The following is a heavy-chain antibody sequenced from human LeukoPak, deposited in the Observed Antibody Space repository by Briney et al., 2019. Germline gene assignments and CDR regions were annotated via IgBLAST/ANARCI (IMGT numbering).Heavy chain of an antibody. D-gene: IGHD6-13*01. J-gene: IGHJ4*02. Sequence: KPGGSLRLSCAASGFTFSSYSMNWVRQAPGKGLEWVSSLSSSSSYTYYADSVKGRFTISRDSAKNSLYLQMNSLRAEDTAVYYCARGPYSSNWYVDYWGQGTLVTVAS. CDR2: LSSSSSYT. CDR3: ARGPYSSNWYVDY. V-gene: IGHV3-21*06. CDR1: GFTFSSYS.